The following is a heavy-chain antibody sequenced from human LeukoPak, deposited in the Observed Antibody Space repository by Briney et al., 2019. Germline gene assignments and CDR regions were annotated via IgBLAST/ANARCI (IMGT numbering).Heavy chain of an antibody. CDR3: ARDPNWFDP. Sequence: SETLSLTCAVSGYSISSGYYWGWIRQPPGKGLEWIGSIYHSGSTYYNPSLESRVTISVDTSKNQFSLKLSSVTAADTAVYYCARDPNWFDPWGQGTLVTVSS. J-gene: IGHJ5*02. CDR2: IYHSGST. CDR1: GYSISSGYY. V-gene: IGHV4-38-2*01.